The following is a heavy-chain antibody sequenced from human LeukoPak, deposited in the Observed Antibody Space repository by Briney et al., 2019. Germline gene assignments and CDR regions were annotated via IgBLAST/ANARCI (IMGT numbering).Heavy chain of an antibody. CDR1: GVSFSGYY. CDR2: INHSGST. V-gene: IGHV4-34*01. J-gene: IGHJ4*02. Sequence: SETLSLTCAVYGVSFSGYYWSWIRQPPGKGLEWIGEINHSGSTNYNPSLKSRVTISVDKSKNQFSLKLSSVTAADTAVYYCASLKYSSGEGYWGQGTLVTVSS. CDR3: ASLKYSSGEGY. D-gene: IGHD6-19*01.